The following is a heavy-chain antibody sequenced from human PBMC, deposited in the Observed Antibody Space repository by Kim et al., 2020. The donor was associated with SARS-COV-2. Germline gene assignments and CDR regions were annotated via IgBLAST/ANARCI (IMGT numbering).Heavy chain of an antibody. D-gene: IGHD2-2*01. CDR2: FDPEDGET. V-gene: IGHV1-24*01. CDR3: ATGQTIVVVPAAIRSYYHYYVMDV. CDR1: GYTLTELS. J-gene: IGHJ6*02. Sequence: ASVKVSCKVSGYTLTELSMHWVRQAPGKGLEWMGGFDPEDGETIYAQKFQGRVTITEDTSTDTAYMELSSLRSEDTAVYYCATGQTIVVVPAAIRSYYHYYVMDVWGQGTTVTVSS.